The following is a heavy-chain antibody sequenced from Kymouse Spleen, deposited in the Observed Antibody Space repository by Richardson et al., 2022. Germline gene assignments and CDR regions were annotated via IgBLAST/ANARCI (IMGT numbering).Heavy chain of an antibody. CDR1: GYTFTSYY. V-gene: IGHV1-46*03. CDR3: ARRGSGSSPYYYGMDV. Sequence: QVQLVQSGAEVKKPGASVKVSCKASGYTFTSYYMHWVRQAPGQGLEWMGIINPSGGSTSYAQKFQGRVTMTRDTSTSTVYMELSSLRSEDTAVYYCARRGSGSSPYYYGMDVWGQGTTVTVSS. D-gene: IGHD3-10*01. CDR2: INPSGGST. J-gene: IGHJ6*02.